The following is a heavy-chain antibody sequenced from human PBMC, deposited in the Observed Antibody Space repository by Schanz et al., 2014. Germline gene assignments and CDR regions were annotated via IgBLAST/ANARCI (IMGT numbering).Heavy chain of an antibody. CDR2: IWSDGSTK. CDR1: GFTFITYT. Sequence: VQLVESGGGLVKPGGSLRLSCEASGFTFITYTMNWVRQAPGKGPEWVAVIWSDGSTKYYADSVKGRFTISRDNAKNTLYLQMNSLRAEDTAVYYCARDSRPNYDFLTAYYSIDYWGQGTLVTVSS. J-gene: IGHJ4*02. D-gene: IGHD3-9*01. CDR3: ARDSRPNYDFLTAYYSIDY. V-gene: IGHV3-33*08.